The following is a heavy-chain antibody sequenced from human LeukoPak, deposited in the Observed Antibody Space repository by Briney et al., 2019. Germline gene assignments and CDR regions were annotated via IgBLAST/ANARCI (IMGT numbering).Heavy chain of an antibody. CDR2: IKRDGSQT. CDR1: GFTFSDYW. CDR3: ARKGLPDY. Sequence: PGGSLRLSCAASGFTFSDYWMAWVRQAPGKGLEWMANIKRDGSQTYYVDSVKGRFTISRDNAKNSLYLQMNSLRAEDTALYYCARKGLPDYWGQGTLVTVSS. V-gene: IGHV3-7*01. J-gene: IGHJ4*02.